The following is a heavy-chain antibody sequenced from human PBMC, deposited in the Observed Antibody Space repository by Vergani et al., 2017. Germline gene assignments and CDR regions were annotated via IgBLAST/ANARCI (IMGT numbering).Heavy chain of an antibody. CDR2: ISGSGGST. J-gene: IGHJ4*02. V-gene: IGHV3-23*01. Sequence: EVQLLESGGGLVQPGGSLRLSCAASGFTFSSYAMSWVRQAPGKGLEWVSAISGSGGSTYYADSVKGRFTIARDNSKNTMYLQMNSLRAEDTAVYYCAKAKAVEMATIQIDYWGQGTLVTVSS. D-gene: IGHD5-24*01. CDR3: AKAKAVEMATIQIDY. CDR1: GFTFSSYA.